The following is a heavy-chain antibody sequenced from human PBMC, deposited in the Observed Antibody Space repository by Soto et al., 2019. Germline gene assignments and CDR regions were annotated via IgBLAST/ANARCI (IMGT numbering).Heavy chain of an antibody. V-gene: IGHV2-5*02. CDR1: GFSLDTSGVA. D-gene: IGHD2-15*01. CDR2: IYWDDDK. CDR3: AHRPRGCSGGRCYSAFDV. Sequence: QITLKESGPTLVKPTQTLTLTCTFSGFSLDTSGVAVGWIRQPPGKALEWLALIYWDDDKWYSPSLKSRLTITKATSKNQVVLTMTNMDPVDTATYYCAHRPRGCSGGRCYSAFDVWGQGTMVTVSS. J-gene: IGHJ3*01.